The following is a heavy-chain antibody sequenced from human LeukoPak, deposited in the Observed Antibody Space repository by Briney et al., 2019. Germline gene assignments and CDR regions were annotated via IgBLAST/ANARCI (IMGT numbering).Heavy chain of an antibody. CDR1: GGSISSSGYY. V-gene: IGHV4-39*01. Sequence: SETLSLTCTVSGGSISSSGYYWGWIRQPRGKGLEWIGSIYYSGSTYYNPSLKSRVTISVDTSKNQFSLKLSAVTAADTAVYYSARPQVVEGAAFDIWDQGTMVTVSS. CDR2: IYYSGST. D-gene: IGHD2-15*01. J-gene: IGHJ3*02. CDR3: ARPQVVEGAAFDI.